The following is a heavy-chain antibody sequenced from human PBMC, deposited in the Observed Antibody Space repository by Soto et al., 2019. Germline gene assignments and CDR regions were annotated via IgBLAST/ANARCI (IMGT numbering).Heavy chain of an antibody. Sequence: QVQLQESGPGLVKPSETLSLTCTVSGGSISSYYWSWIRQPPGKGLEWIGYIYYSGSTNYNPSLKSRVTISVDTSKNQFSLKLSSVTAADTAVYYCARHRGRDYDFWSGYQYLDWFDPWGQGTLVTVSS. D-gene: IGHD3-3*01. CDR3: ARHRGRDYDFWSGYQYLDWFDP. CDR1: GGSISSYY. J-gene: IGHJ5*02. V-gene: IGHV4-59*08. CDR2: IYYSGST.